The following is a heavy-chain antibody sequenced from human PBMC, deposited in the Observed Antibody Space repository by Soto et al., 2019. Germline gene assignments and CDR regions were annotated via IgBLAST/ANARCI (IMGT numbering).Heavy chain of an antibody. D-gene: IGHD4-4*01. CDR2: ISYDGSNK. CDR3: AKEEDSNYYYYGMDV. V-gene: IGHV3-30-3*01. CDR1: GFTFSSYA. Sequence: GGSLRLSCAASGFTFSSYAMHWVRQAPGKGLEWVAVISYDGSNKYYADSVKGRFTISRDNSKNTLYLQMNSLRAEDTAVYYCAKEEDSNYYYYGMDVWGQGTTVTVSS. J-gene: IGHJ6*02.